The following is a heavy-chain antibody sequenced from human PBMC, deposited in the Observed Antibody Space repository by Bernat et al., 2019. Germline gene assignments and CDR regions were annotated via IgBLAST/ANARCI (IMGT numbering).Heavy chain of an antibody. V-gene: IGHV3-11*05. CDR2: ISSSSSYT. Sequence: VQVVESGGGLVKPGGSLRLSCAASGFTFSNGWMSWVRQAPGKGLDWVSYISSSSSYTNYADSVKGRFTISRDNAKNSLYLQMNSLRAEDTAVYYCARGTSTSAPYMDVWGKGTTVTVSS. CDR1: GFTFSNGW. CDR3: ARGTSTSAPYMDV. J-gene: IGHJ6*03.